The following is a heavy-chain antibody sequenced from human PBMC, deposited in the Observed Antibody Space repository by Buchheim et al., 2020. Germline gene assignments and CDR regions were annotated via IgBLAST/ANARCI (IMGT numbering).Heavy chain of an antibody. V-gene: IGHV3-23*01. CDR2: ISGSGGST. J-gene: IGHJ6*03. CDR3: AKATDSSSSSYYYYMDV. D-gene: IGHD6-6*01. CDR1: GFTFSSYA. Sequence: EVQLLESGGGLVQPGGSLRLSCAASGFTFSSYAMSWVRQAPGKGLEWVSAISGSGGSTYYADSVKGRFTISRDNSKNTLYLQLHSLRAEDTAVYYCAKATDSSSSSYYYYMDVWGKGTT.